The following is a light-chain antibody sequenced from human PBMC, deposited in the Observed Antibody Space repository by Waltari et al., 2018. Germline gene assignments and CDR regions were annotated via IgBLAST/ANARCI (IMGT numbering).Light chain of an antibody. CDR3: TSHAGSNNHVI. CDR1: SSDVGGYNY. CDR2: EVS. Sequence: QSALTQPPSASGSPGQSVTISCTGTSSDVGGYNYVSWYQQHPGKAPKLMIYEVSERAAGVPDRFSGSKSGNTASLTVSGLQAEDEAAYYCTSHAGSNNHVIFGGGTKLTVL. J-gene: IGLJ2*01. V-gene: IGLV2-8*01.